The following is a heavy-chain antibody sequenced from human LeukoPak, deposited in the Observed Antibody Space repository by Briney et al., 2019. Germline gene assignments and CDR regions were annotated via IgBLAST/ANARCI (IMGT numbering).Heavy chain of an antibody. CDR3: ARRVCSSTSCYPSD. D-gene: IGHD2-2*01. Sequence: TASETLSLTCAGYGGSCSGYYWSWIRQPPGKGLEWIGEINHSGSTNYNPSLKSRVTISVATSKNQFSLKLSSVTAADTAVYYCARRVCSSTSCYPSDWGQGTLVTVFS. CDR2: INHSGST. J-gene: IGHJ4*02. CDR1: GGSCSGYY. V-gene: IGHV4-34*01.